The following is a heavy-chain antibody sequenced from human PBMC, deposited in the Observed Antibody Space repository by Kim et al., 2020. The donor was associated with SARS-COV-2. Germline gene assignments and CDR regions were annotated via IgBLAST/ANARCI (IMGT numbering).Heavy chain of an antibody. Sequence: NTGNPRYAQGLPGRFVFSLDTSVSTAYLQISSLKAEDTAVYYCARPHLDYWGQGTLVTVSS. CDR3: ARPHLDY. J-gene: IGHJ4*02. CDR2: NTGNP. V-gene: IGHV7-4-1*02.